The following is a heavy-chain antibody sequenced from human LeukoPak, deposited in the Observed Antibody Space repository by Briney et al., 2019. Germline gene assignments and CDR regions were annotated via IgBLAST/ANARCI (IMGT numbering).Heavy chain of an antibody. J-gene: IGHJ4*02. V-gene: IGHV1-46*01. CDR1: GYTFTSYY. Sequence: ASVKVSCKASGYTFTSYYMHWVRQAPGQGLEWMGIINPSGGSTSYAQKFQGRVTMTRDTSTSTVYMELSSLRSEDTAVYYCARVRGAIFGVVTPPDYWGQGTLVTVSS. CDR2: INPSGGST. D-gene: IGHD3-3*01. CDR3: ARVRGAIFGVVTPPDY.